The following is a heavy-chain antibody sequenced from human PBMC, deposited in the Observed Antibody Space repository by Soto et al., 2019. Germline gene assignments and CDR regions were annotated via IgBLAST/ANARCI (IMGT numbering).Heavy chain of an antibody. V-gene: IGHV4-30-4*01. CDR2: IYYSGST. CDR1: DGSISSGDYY. D-gene: IGHD3-3*01. Sequence: SETLSLTCTVSDGSISSGDYYWSWIRQPPGKGLEWIGYIYYSGSTYYNPSLKSRVTISVDTSKNQFSLKLSSVTAADTAVYYCARPVTIFGVVKAQTRDNWFEPWGQGTLVTVSS. CDR3: ARPVTIFGVVKAQTRDNWFEP. J-gene: IGHJ5*02.